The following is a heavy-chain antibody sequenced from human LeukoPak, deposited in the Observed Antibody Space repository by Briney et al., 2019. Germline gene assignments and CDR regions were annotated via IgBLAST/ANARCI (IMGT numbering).Heavy chain of an antibody. D-gene: IGHD6-25*01. CDR3: AREATSSSGRYIDY. Sequence: GGSLRLSCAASGFTFTRYAMKRVRQAPGKGLEWVSTISGPGDNTYYAASVKGRFTISRDNSKSTVYLQMNSLRAGDTAVYYCAREATSSSGRYIDYWGQGTLVTVSS. CDR2: ISGPGDNT. J-gene: IGHJ4*02. V-gene: IGHV3-23*01. CDR1: GFTFTRYA.